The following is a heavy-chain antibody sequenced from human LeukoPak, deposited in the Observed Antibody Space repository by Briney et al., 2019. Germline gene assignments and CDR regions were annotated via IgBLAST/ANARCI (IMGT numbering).Heavy chain of an antibody. CDR2: INGDGRTT. CDR1: GFIFSSYW. V-gene: IGHV3-74*03. J-gene: IGHJ3*02. CDR3: TRELDGFDI. Sequence: GGSLRLSCAASGFIFSSYWMHWVRQAPGKGLVWVSSINGDGRTTTYADSVKGRFTVSRDNAKYMLYLQMNSLRAEDTALYSCTRELDGFDIWGQGTMLTVSS.